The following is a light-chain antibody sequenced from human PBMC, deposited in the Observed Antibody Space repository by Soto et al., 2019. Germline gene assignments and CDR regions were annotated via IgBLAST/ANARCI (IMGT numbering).Light chain of an antibody. V-gene: IGKV3-11*01. CDR1: QNVSSY. CDR2: DAS. J-gene: IGKJ3*01. Sequence: EVVLTQSPGTLSLSPGERATLSCRASQNVSSYVAWYQQKPGQSPRLLIYDASKRATGIPARFSGSGSGADFTLTISSLEPEDFAFYYCQQRFFGPGTKVDLK. CDR3: QQRF.